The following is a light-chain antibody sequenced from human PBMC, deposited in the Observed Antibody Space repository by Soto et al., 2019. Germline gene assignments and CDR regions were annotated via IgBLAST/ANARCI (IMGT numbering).Light chain of an antibody. J-gene: IGKJ5*01. CDR3: QQRSNWPPIT. V-gene: IGKV3-11*01. CDR1: QSVSSY. Sequence: EIVMTHSQAAVPLSPEESATLSCRASQSVSSYLAWYQQKPGQAPRLLIYDASNRATGIPARFSGSGSGTDFTLTISSLEPEDFAVYYCQQRSNWPPITFGQGTRLEI. CDR2: DAS.